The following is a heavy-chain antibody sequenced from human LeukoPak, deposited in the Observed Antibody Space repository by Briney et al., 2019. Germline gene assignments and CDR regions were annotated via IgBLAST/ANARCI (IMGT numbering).Heavy chain of an antibody. J-gene: IGHJ4*02. Sequence: QPGGSLRLSCAASGFTFSGYAMSWVRQAPGKGLEWVSSITGSTSSPYYADSVKGRFTISRDNSKNMVYPQMNSLSAEDTAIYYCAKSLPAPGVNKDYWGQGTLVTVSS. V-gene: IGHV3-23*01. CDR1: GFTFSGYA. CDR3: AKSLPAPGVNKDY. D-gene: IGHD6-13*01. CDR2: ITGSTSSP.